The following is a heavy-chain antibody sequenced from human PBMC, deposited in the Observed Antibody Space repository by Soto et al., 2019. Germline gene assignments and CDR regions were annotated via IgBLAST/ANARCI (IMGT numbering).Heavy chain of an antibody. Sequence: GGSLRLSCAASGFTFSSYGMHWVRQAPGKGLEWVAVIWYDGSNKYYADSVKGRFTISRDNSKNTLYLQMNSLRAEDTAVYYCARVKFSYYYDSSGPLGYYGMDVWGQGTTVTVSS. CDR1: GFTFSSYG. CDR3: ARVKFSYYYDSSGPLGYYGMDV. V-gene: IGHV3-33*01. CDR2: IWYDGSNK. D-gene: IGHD3-22*01. J-gene: IGHJ6*02.